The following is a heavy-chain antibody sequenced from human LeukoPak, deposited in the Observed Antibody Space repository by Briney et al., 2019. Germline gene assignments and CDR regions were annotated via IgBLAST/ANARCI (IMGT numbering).Heavy chain of an antibody. V-gene: IGHV4-31*03. CDR2: IYYSGST. CDR1: GGSISSGGYY. Sequence: SETLSLTCTVSGGSISSGGYYWSWIRQHPGKGLEWIGYIYYSGSTYYNPSLKSRVTISVDTSKNQFSLKLSSVTAADTAVYYCARVSYDFWSGYADCWGQGTLVTVSS. J-gene: IGHJ4*02. D-gene: IGHD3-3*01. CDR3: ARVSYDFWSGYADC.